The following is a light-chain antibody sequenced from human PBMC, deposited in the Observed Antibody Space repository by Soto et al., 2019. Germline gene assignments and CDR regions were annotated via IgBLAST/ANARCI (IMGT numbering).Light chain of an antibody. CDR1: QSVSSSF. CDR3: QLYGTSAALP. Sequence: EIVLTQSPGTLSLSPGERATHSCRASQSVSSSFLAWYQQRPGQPIRLLIYGASTRATGIPDRFSGSGSGTDFTLTINRLEPEDFAAYYCQLYGTSAALPFAGGTNVEIK. CDR2: GAS. J-gene: IGKJ4*01. V-gene: IGKV3-20*01.